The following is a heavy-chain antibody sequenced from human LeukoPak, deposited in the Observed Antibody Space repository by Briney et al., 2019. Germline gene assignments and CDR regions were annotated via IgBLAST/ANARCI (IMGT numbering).Heavy chain of an antibody. CDR3: ARHGYSSSWYGFGWFDP. D-gene: IGHD6-13*01. J-gene: IGHJ5*02. V-gene: IGHV4-39*01. CDR1: GGSISSSSYY. Sequence: SETLSLTCTVSGGSISSSSYYWGWIRQPPGKGLEWIGSIYYSGSTYYNPSLKSRVTISVDTSKNQFSLKLSSVTAADTAVYYCARHGYSSSWYGFGWFDPWGQGTLVTVSS. CDR2: IYYSGST.